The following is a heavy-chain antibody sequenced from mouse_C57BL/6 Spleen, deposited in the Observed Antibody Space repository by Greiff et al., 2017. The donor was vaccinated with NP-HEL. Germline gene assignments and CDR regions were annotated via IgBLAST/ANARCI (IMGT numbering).Heavy chain of an antibody. J-gene: IGHJ1*03. D-gene: IGHD1-1*01. CDR1: GYTFTSYW. CDR3: ARSDGYYGVGYFDV. Sequence: VQLQQSGTELVKPGASVKLSCKASGYTFTSYWMHWVKQRPGQGLEWIGNINPSNGGTNYNEQFKSKATLTVDKSSSTAYMQLSSLTSEDSAVYYCARSDGYYGVGYFDVWGTGTTVTVSS. CDR2: INPSNGGT. V-gene: IGHV1-53*01.